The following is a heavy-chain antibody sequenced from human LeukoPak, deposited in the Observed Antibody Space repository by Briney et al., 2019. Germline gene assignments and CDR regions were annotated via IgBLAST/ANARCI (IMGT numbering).Heavy chain of an antibody. V-gene: IGHV1-69*13. D-gene: IGHD1-1*01. CDR1: GYTFTSYY. J-gene: IGHJ5*02. CDR2: IIPIFGTA. Sequence: GASVKVSCKASGYTFTSYYMHWVRQAPGRGLEWMGGIIPIFGTANYAQKFQGRVTITADESTSTAYMELSSLRSEDTAVYYCARDWGTNWFDPWGQGTLVTVSS. CDR3: ARDWGTNWFDP.